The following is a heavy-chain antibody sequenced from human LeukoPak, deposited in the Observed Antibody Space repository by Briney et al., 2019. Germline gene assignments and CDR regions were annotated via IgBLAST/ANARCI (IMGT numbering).Heavy chain of an antibody. CDR2: ITGSGVTT. CDR3: AKLATL. D-gene: IGHD5-12*01. Sequence: GLYWVSSITGSGVTTYYADSVKGRFTISRDSSKNTLYLQMNSLRAEDTAIYYCAKLATLGGQGTLVTVSS. V-gene: IGHV3-23*01. J-gene: IGHJ4*02.